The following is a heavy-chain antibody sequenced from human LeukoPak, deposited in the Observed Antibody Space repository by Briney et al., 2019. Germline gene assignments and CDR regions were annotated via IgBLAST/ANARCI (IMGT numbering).Heavy chain of an antibody. CDR1: GVTSSSYA. D-gene: IGHD1-26*01. CDR3: AIRLSGSYYGDLGY. V-gene: IGHV1-69*05. J-gene: IGHJ4*02. Sequence: ASVKVSCKASGVTSSSYAISWVRQAPGQGLEWMGRIIPIFGTANYAQKFQGRVTITTDESTSTAYMELSSLRSEDTAVYYCAIRLSGSYYGDLGYWGQGTLVTVSS. CDR2: IIPIFGTA.